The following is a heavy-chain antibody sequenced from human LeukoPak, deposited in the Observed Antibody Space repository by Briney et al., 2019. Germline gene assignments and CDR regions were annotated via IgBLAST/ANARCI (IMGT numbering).Heavy chain of an antibody. CDR1: GFTFSDYY. D-gene: IGHD5-12*01. CDR3: ARHTRRGYSDYDLGWFDP. V-gene: IGHV3-11*01. Sequence: PGGSLRLSCAASGFTFSDYYMSWIRQAPGKGLEWVSYISSSGSTIYYADSVKGRLTTSRDNAKNSLYLQMNSLRAEDTAVYYCARHTRRGYSDYDLGWFDPWGQGILVTVSS. J-gene: IGHJ5*02. CDR2: ISSSGSTI.